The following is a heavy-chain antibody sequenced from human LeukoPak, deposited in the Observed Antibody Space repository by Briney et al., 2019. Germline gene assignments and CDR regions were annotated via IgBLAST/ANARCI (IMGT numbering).Heavy chain of an antibody. D-gene: IGHD6-13*01. CDR2: IYYSGGT. J-gene: IGHJ6*03. CDR1: GGSISSYY. V-gene: IGHV4-59*01. CDR3: ARTTEAHSWRTRYYDYYMDV. Sequence: SETLSLTCTVSGGSISSYYWSWIRQPPGKGLEWIGYIYYSGGTNYNPSLKSRVTISVDTSKNLFSLKLRSVTAADTAVYYCARTTEAHSWRTRYYDYYMDVWGKGTTVTVSS.